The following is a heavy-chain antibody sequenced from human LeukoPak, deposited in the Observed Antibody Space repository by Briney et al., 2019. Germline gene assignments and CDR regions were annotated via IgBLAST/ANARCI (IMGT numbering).Heavy chain of an antibody. Sequence: GGSLRLSCAGSGITFSSYWMHWVRQAPGKGLVWVSRINSDGRSTNYADSVEGRFTISRDNAKNTLYLQMNSLRAEDTAVYYCARSAYPGNSVIEDWGRGTLVTVSS. J-gene: IGHJ4*02. CDR3: ARSAYPGNSVIED. CDR2: INSDGRST. V-gene: IGHV3-74*01. CDR1: GITFSSYW. D-gene: IGHD4-23*01.